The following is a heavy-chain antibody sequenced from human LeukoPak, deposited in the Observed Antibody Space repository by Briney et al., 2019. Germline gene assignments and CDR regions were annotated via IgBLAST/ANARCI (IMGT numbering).Heavy chain of an antibody. J-gene: IGHJ5*02. CDR3: ARRITMVRGIASAKDWFDP. D-gene: IGHD3-10*01. CDR1: GGSFGGYY. CDR2: INHSGST. Sequence: SETLSLTCAVYGGSFGGYYWSWLRQPPGKGLEWIGEINHSGSTNYNPSLKSRVTISVDTSKNQFSLKLSSVTAADTAVYYCARRITMVRGIASAKDWFDPWGQGTLVTVSS. V-gene: IGHV4-34*01.